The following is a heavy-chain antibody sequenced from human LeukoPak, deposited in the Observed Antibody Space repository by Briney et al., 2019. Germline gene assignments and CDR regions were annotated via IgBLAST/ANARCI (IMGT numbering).Heavy chain of an antibody. CDR2: IYYSGST. J-gene: IGHJ4*02. CDR1: GGSISSSSYY. CDR3: ARIQAGYGYLY. D-gene: IGHD5-18*01. Sequence: SETLSLTCTVSGGSISSSSYYWGWLRQPPGKGLEWIGSIYYSGSTYYNPSLKSRVTISVDTSKNQFSLKLSSVTAADTAVHYCARIQAGYGYLYWGQGTLVTVSS. V-gene: IGHV4-39*01.